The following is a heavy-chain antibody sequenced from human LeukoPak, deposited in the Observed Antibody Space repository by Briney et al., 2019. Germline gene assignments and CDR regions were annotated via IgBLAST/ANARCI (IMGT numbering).Heavy chain of an antibody. CDR1: GFIFSNYG. CDR3: AKGFDFHFDY. V-gene: IGHV3-30*02. Sequence: GGSLRLSCAASGFIFSNYGIHWVRQAPGKGLQWVAFIRYDGSEKYYVDSVKGRFTISRDNSKNTLYLQINSLRTEDTAVYYCAKGFDFHFDYWGQGTLVTVSS. CDR2: IRYDGSEK. J-gene: IGHJ4*02. D-gene: IGHD3-9*01.